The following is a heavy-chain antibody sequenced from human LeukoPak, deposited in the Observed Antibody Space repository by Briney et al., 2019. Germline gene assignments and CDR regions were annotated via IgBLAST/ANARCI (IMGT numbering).Heavy chain of an antibody. CDR1: GGSFSGYY. D-gene: IGHD1-26*01. CDR2: INHSGST. J-gene: IGHJ4*02. CDR3: ARRTLIVGATDY. Sequence: SETLSLTRAVYGGSFSGYYWSWIRQPPGKGLEWIGEINHSGSTNYNPSLKSRVTISVDTSKNQFSLKLSSVTAADTAVYYCARRTLIVGATDYWGQGTLVTVSS. V-gene: IGHV4-34*01.